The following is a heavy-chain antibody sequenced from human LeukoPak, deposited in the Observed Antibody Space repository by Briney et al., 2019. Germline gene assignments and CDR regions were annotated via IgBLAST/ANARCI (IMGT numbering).Heavy chain of an antibody. V-gene: IGHV3-7*01. Sequence: GGSLRLSCVASGFTFTPYWATWVRQAPGKGLEWVANIDPDGSHQYYVDSVKGRFTISKDNAKNSVYLQMNSLRVEDTAVYYCARDLSAFGGVTFDYWGQGTLVTVSS. D-gene: IGHD3-16*01. CDR1: GFTFTPYW. CDR3: ARDLSAFGGVTFDY. J-gene: IGHJ4*02. CDR2: IDPDGSHQ.